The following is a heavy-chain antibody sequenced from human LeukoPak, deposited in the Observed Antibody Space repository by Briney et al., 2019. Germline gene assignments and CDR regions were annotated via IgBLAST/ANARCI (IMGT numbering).Heavy chain of an antibody. CDR2: IGGSGGST. CDR3: AKDGSAYYSGSNYFDY. D-gene: IGHD3-10*01. V-gene: IGHV3-23*01. CDR1: GFTFDIYA. Sequence: GGSLRLSCAASGFTFDIYAMTWVRQATGKGLEWVSAIGGSGGSTHYADSVKGRFTISRDNSKNTLSLQMSSLRAEDTAVYYCAKDGSAYYSGSNYFDYWGQGTLVTVSS. J-gene: IGHJ4*02.